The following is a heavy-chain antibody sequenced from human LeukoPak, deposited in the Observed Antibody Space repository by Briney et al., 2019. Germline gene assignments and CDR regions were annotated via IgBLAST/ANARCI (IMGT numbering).Heavy chain of an antibody. J-gene: IGHJ4*02. D-gene: IGHD2-15*01. V-gene: IGHV4-4*07. Sequence: SETLSLTCTVSGGSISSYYWSWIRQPAGKGLEWIGRIYTSGSTNYNPSLKSRVTMSVDTSKNQFSLKLSSVTAADTAVYYCASLVVVAATGLEGFDYWGQGTLVIVSS. CDR3: ASLVVVAATGLEGFDY. CDR2: IYTSGST. CDR1: GGSISSYY.